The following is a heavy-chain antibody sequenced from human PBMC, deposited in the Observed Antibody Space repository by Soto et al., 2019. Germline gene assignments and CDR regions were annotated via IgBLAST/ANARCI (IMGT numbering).Heavy chain of an antibody. CDR2: IWYDGSNK. CDR3: ARDRLGRRSITLFDY. J-gene: IGHJ4*02. D-gene: IGHD4-17*01. CDR1: GFTFSSYG. V-gene: IGHV3-33*01. Sequence: SGGSLSLSCAASGFTFSSYGMHLVRQAPGKGLEWVAVIWYDGSNKYYADSVKGRFTISRDNSKNTLYLQMNSLRAEDTAVYYCARDRLGRRSITLFDYWGQGTLVTVSS.